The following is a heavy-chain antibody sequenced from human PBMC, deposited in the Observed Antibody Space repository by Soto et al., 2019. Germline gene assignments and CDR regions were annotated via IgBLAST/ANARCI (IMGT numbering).Heavy chain of an antibody. CDR3: ARARLTTVNTVPHYYMDV. V-gene: IGHV3-20*01. J-gene: IGHJ6*03. Sequence: GGSLRLSCAASGFTFDDYGMSWVRQAPGKGLEWVSGINWNGGSTGYADSVKGRFTISRDNAKNSLYLQMNSLRAEDTALYHCARARLTTVNTVPHYYMDVWGKGTTVTVSS. D-gene: IGHD4-17*01. CDR1: GFTFDDYG. CDR2: INWNGGST.